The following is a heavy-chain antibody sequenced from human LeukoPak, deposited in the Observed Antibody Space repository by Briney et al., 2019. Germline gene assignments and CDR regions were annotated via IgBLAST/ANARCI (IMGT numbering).Heavy chain of an antibody. D-gene: IGHD5-18*01. CDR1: GGSISSGGYY. CDR2: IYHSGST. Sequence: SETLSLTCTVSGGSISSGGYYWSWIRQPPGKGLEWIGYIYHSGSTYYNPSLKSRVTISVDTSKNQFSLKLSSVTAADTAVYYCARVGGRGYSYGYAVYYFDYWGQGTLVTVSS. CDR3: ARVGGRGYSYGYAVYYFDY. J-gene: IGHJ4*02. V-gene: IGHV4-30-2*01.